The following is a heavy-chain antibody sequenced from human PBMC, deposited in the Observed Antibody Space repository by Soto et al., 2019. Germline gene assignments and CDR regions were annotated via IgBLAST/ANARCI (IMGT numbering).Heavy chain of an antibody. V-gene: IGHV3-30-3*01. CDR1: GFTFSPYT. J-gene: IGHJ4*02. CDR3: ARGGGFCGADCYKGGIDY. Sequence: HPGGSLRLSCAASGFTFSPYTMHWFRQTPGKGLEWVAVISYDGSDKNYADSVRGRFTISRDNSKNTLFLQMNSLRAEDTALYYCARGGGFCGADCYKGGIDYWGQGALVTVSS. D-gene: IGHD2-21*02. CDR2: ISYDGSDK.